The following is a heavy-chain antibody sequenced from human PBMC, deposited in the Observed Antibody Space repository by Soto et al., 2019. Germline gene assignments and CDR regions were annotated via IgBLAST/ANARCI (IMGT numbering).Heavy chain of an antibody. J-gene: IGHJ4*02. V-gene: IGHV4-34*01. Sequence: PSETLSLTCGVYGGSFRNYYWIWVRQPPGKGLEWIGEINHSGSTNYNSSFESRVTISVDTSKTHFSLSLTSVTAADTAVYYCARGIGAYRATALDYWGQGTLVTVSS. D-gene: IGHD2-15*01. CDR3: ARGIGAYRATALDY. CDR1: GGSFRNYY. CDR2: INHSGST.